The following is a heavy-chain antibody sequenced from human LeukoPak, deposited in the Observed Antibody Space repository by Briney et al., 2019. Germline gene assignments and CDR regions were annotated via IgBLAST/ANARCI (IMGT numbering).Heavy chain of an antibody. Sequence: GGSLRLSCAASGFTFRTYWMYWVRQAPGKGLVWVSRINSDGSSTSYADSVKGRFTISRDNAKNTLYLQMNSLRAEDTAVYYCARELNVAAEPFDIWGQGTMVTVSS. CDR2: INSDGSST. V-gene: IGHV3-74*01. J-gene: IGHJ3*02. CDR1: GFTFRTYW. D-gene: IGHD6-13*01. CDR3: ARELNVAAEPFDI.